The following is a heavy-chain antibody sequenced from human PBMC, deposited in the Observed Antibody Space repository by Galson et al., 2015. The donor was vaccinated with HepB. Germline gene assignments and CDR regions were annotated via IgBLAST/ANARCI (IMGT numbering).Heavy chain of an antibody. Sequence: SVKVSCKVSGYTLTDLSMHWVRQAPGKGLEWMGGFDPEDGETIYEQKFQGRVTMTEDTSTDTAYMELSSLRSEDTAVYYCATVFPDIVVVPAASRWYFDLWGRGTLVTVSS. D-gene: IGHD2-2*01. CDR3: ATVFPDIVVVPAASRWYFDL. CDR2: FDPEDGET. CDR1: GYTLTDLS. J-gene: IGHJ2*01. V-gene: IGHV1-24*01.